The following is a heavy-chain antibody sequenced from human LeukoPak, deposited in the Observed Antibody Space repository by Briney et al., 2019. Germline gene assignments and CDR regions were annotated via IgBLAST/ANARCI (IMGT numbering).Heavy chain of an antibody. J-gene: IGHJ5*02. D-gene: IGHD3-10*01. Sequence: GGSLRLSCAASGFTFSSYWMSWVRQAPGKGLEWVANIKQDGSEKYYVDSVKGRFTISRDNAKNSLYLQMNSLRAEDTAVYYCARDHSVGDIAWWFDPWGQGTLVSVSS. CDR3: ARDHSVGDIAWWFDP. CDR2: IKQDGSEK. V-gene: IGHV3-7*03. CDR1: GFTFSSYW.